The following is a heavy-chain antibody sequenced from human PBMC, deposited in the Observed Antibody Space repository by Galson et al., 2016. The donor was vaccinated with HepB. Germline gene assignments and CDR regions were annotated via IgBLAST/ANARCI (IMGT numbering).Heavy chain of an antibody. D-gene: IGHD2-2*01. V-gene: IGHV3-53*04. J-gene: IGHJ4*02. Sequence: SLRLSCAGSGLSVTNKHMNWVRQAPGKGLEWVSFIDGGGSTYYADSVRGRFTISRRNSENTLYLQMNSLRTEDTAVYYCATENQLLFPGRFDYWGQGILVTVSS. CDR3: ATENQLLFPGRFDY. CDR1: GLSVTNKH. CDR2: IDGGGST.